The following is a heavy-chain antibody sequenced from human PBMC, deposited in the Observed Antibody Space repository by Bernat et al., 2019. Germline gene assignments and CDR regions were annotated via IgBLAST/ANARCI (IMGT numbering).Heavy chain of an antibody. CDR3: ARGSSSIAARYYYYYMDV. CDR2: IYYSGST. D-gene: IGHD6-6*01. J-gene: IGHJ6*03. CDR1: GGSISSYY. V-gene: IGHV4-59*01. Sequence: QVQLQESVPGLVKPSETLSLTCTVSGGSISSYYWSWIRQPPGKGLEWIGYIYYSGSTNYNPSLKSRVTISVDTSKNQFSLKLSSVTAADTAVYYCARGSSSIAARYYYYYMDVWGKGTTVTVSS.